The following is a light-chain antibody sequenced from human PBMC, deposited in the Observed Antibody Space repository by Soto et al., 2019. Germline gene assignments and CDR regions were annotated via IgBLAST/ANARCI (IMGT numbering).Light chain of an antibody. Sequence: QSVLTQPPSASGTPGQRVTISCSGSSSNIGSNYVYWYQQLPGTAPKLLIYRNNQRPSGVPDRFSDSKSGTSASLAISGLRSEDEADYYCAAWDDSLSGFHVVFGGGTKLTVL. J-gene: IGLJ2*01. CDR2: RNN. CDR1: SSNIGSNY. CDR3: AAWDDSLSGFHVV. V-gene: IGLV1-47*01.